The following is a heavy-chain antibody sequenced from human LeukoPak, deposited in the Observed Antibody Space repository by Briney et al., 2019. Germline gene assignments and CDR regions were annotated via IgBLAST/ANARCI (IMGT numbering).Heavy chain of an antibody. CDR3: ATETNGRHYDY. V-gene: IGHV3-21*06. Sequence: GGSLRLSCTASGLTFSTSGFNCVRQAPGKGLEWVASIGPTGSDRYHADSIKGRFTISRDNANNFLYLQMNSLRAEDTAVYYCATETNGRHYDYWGQGTPLTVSS. CDR2: IGPTGSDR. D-gene: IGHD1-14*01. CDR1: GLTFSTSG. J-gene: IGHJ4*02.